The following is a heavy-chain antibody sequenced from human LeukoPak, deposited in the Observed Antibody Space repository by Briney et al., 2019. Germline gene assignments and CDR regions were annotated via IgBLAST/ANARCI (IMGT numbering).Heavy chain of an antibody. CDR2: INPNSGGT. V-gene: IGHV1-2*04. J-gene: IGHJ5*02. CDR3: ARGLRGITMVRGVTSWFDP. D-gene: IGHD3-10*01. Sequence: VASVKVSCKASGYTFTGYYMHWVRQAPGQGLEWMGWINPNSGGTNYAQKFQGWVTMTSDTSISTAYMELSRLRSDDTAVYYCARGLRGITMVRGVTSWFDPWGQGTLVTDSS. CDR1: GYTFTGYY.